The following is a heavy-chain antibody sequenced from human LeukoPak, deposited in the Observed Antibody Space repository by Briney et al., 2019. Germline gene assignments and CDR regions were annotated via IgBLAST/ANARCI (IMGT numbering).Heavy chain of an antibody. CDR1: GYTFTSYG. Sequence: ASVKVSCKASGYTFTSYGISWVRQAPGQGLEWMGWINPNSGATNSAQKFQGRVTMTRDTSISTAYMELSRLRSDDTAVYYCARDGSGYMDVWGKGTTVTVSS. CDR3: ARDGSGYMDV. D-gene: IGHD3-10*01. CDR2: INPNSGAT. J-gene: IGHJ6*03. V-gene: IGHV1-2*02.